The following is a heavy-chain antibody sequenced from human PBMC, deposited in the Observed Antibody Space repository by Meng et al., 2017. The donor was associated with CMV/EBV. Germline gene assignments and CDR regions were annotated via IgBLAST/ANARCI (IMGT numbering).Heavy chain of an antibody. CDR1: GYSFPTYW. CDR3: ARAAYYYILTGYYSHEYYGMDV. J-gene: IGHJ6*02. V-gene: IGHV5-51*01. D-gene: IGHD3-9*01. CDR2: INPGDSDI. Sequence: GESLKISCQGSGYSFPTYWIAWVRHMPGKGLEWMAYINPGDSDIKYSPSFEGPVTISADKSIGAAYLQWTSLKASDTAIYYCARAAYYYILTGYYSHEYYGMDVWGQGTTVTVSS.